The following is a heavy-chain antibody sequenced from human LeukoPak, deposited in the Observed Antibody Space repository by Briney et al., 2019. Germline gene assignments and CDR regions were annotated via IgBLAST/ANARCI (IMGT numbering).Heavy chain of an antibody. Sequence: VASVKVSCKASGGTFSSYAISWVRQAPGQGLEWMGGIIPILGTANHAQKFQGRVTITADESTSTAYMELSSLRSEDTALYYCARASTVAGKEYYSYYYMDVWGKGTTVTISS. D-gene: IGHD6-19*01. V-gene: IGHV1-69*13. CDR3: ARASTVAGKEYYSYYYMDV. CDR2: IIPILGTA. CDR1: GGTFSSYA. J-gene: IGHJ6*03.